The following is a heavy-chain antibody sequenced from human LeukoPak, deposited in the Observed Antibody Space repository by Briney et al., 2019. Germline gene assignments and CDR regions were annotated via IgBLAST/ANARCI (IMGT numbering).Heavy chain of an antibody. CDR1: GGPISSYY. Sequence: SETLSLTCTVSGGPISSYYWSWIRQPPGKGLEWIGYIYYSGSTNYNPSLKSRVTISVDTSKNQFSLKLSSVTAADTAVYYCARVKYERYFDYWGQGTLVTVSS. CDR3: ARVKYERYFDY. V-gene: IGHV4-59*01. J-gene: IGHJ4*02. D-gene: IGHD1-1*01. CDR2: IYYSGST.